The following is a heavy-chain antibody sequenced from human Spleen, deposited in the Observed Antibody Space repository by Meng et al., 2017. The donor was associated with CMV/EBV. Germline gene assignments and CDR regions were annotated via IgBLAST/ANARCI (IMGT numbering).Heavy chain of an antibody. CDR3: AKDFAALVTYYYGMDV. V-gene: IGHV3-33*06. J-gene: IGHJ6*02. D-gene: IGHD5-18*01. Sequence: GESLKISCAASGFTFSSYAMHWVRQAPGKGLEWVAVLWSDGMKRYYGDSVKGRFTISRDNSKKTVYLQMNSLRAEDTAVYYCAKDFAALVTYYYGMDVWGQGTTVTVSS. CDR1: GFTFSSYA. CDR2: LWSDGMKR.